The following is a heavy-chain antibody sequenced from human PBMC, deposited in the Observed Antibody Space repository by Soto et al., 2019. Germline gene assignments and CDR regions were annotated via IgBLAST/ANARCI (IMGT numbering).Heavy chain of an antibody. CDR1: GYSFTSYW. CDR2: IYPGDSET. Sequence: GESLKISCKGSGYSFTSYWIGWVRQMPGKGLEWMGTIYPGDSETTYSPSFQGQVTISADKSIRTAHLQWTSLKASDTAMYYCARLPWGVADGMDVWGQGTTVTVSS. D-gene: IGHD2-15*01. CDR3: ARLPWGVADGMDV. V-gene: IGHV5-51*01. J-gene: IGHJ6*02.